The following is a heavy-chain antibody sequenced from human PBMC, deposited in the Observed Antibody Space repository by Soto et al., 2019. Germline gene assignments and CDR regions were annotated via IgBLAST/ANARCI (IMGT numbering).Heavy chain of an antibody. D-gene: IGHD1-26*01. CDR2: INPSGGST. CDR1: GYTFTSYY. Sequence: QVQLVQSGAEVKKPGASVKVSCKAAGYTFTSYYMHGVRQAPGQGLEWMGIINPSGGSTSYAQKFQGRVTMTRDTSTGTVCMELSSLRSEDTDVYYCARDGGGEWEPTGILDYWGQGTLVTVSS. J-gene: IGHJ4*02. V-gene: IGHV1-46*03. CDR3: ARDGGGEWEPTGILDY.